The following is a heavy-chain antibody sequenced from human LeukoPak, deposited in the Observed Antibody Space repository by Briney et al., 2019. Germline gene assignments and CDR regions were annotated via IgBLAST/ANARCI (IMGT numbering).Heavy chain of an antibody. J-gene: IGHJ6*03. CDR3: QISRYSKKPRTHYYYYYMDV. D-gene: IGHD6-13*01. CDR2: INHSGST. CDR1: GGSFSGYY. V-gene: IGHV4-34*01. Sequence: PSETLSLTCAVYGGSFSGYYWSWIRQPPGKGLEWIGEINHSGSTNYNPSLKSRVTISVDTSKNQFSLKLSSVTAADTAVYYCQISRYSKKPRTHYYYYYMDVWGKGTTVTISS.